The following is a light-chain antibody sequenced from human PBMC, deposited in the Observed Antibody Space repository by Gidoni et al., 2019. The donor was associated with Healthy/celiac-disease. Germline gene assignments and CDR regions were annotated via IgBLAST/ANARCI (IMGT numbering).Light chain of an antibody. J-gene: IGKJ4*01. CDR2: DAS. CDR3: QQRSNWPPLT. V-gene: IGKV3-11*01. CDR1: QSVSSY. Sequence: EIVLTQSPATLSLSPGERATLSCRASQSVSSYLAWYQQKPGQAPRLLIHDASNRATGIPARFSGSGSGTDFTLTIISLEPEDFAVYYCQQRSNWPPLTFGGGTKVEIK.